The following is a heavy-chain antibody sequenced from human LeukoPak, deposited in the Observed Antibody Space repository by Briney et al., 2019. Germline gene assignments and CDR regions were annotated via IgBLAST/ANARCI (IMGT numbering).Heavy chain of an antibody. CDR2: INSDGSST. J-gene: IGHJ4*02. V-gene: IGHV3-74*01. CDR1: GVTFSSYW. Sequence: GGSLRLSCAASGVTFSSYWMHWVRQAPWKELVWVSRINSDGSSTTYADSVKGRFTISRDNAKNTLYLQMNSLRAEDTAVYYCARGHSGSYSTQFWGQGTLVTVSS. CDR3: ARGHSGSYSTQF. D-gene: IGHD1-26*01.